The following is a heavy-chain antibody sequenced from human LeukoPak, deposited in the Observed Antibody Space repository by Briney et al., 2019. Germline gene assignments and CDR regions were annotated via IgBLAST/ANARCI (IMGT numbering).Heavy chain of an antibody. D-gene: IGHD3-22*01. Sequence: SETLSLTCTVSGGSISSYYRSWIRQPPGKGLEWIGYISYSGTTNYNPSLKSRVTISLDTSKNQFSLKLSSMTAADTAVYYCARDSSGYYLFDYWGQGTLVTVSS. CDR3: ARDSSGYYLFDY. J-gene: IGHJ4*02. CDR2: ISYSGTT. CDR1: GGSISSYY. V-gene: IGHV4-59*01.